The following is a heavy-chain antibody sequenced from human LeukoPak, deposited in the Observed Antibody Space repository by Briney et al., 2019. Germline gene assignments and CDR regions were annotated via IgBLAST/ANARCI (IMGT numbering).Heavy chain of an antibody. V-gene: IGHV4-31*03. Sequence: SETLSLTCTVSGGSISSGGYYWSWIRQHPGKGLEWIGYIYYSGSTYYNPSLKSRVTISVDTSKNQFSLKLSSVTAADTAVYYCARVVIRAAGIDYWGQGTLVTVSS. D-gene: IGHD6-13*01. CDR3: ARVVIRAAGIDY. CDR2: IYYSGST. J-gene: IGHJ4*02. CDR1: GGSISSGGYY.